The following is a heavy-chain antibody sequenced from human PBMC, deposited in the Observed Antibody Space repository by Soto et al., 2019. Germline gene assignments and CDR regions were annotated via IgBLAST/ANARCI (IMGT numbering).Heavy chain of an antibody. CDR2: IYYNGDT. J-gene: IGHJ3*01. Sequence: QLQLQESGPGLVKPAETLSLKCAVSGGSVRSGNYFWGWIRQPPGKGLEWIGNIYYNGDTYYSPSLKSXXXXXXXXXXXXXXXXXXXXXXXXXXXXYXARRLIDNWNQGHAFDFWGQGTLVTVXS. D-gene: IGHD1-20*01. CDR1: GGSVRSGNYF. V-gene: IGHV4-39*01. CDR3: ARRLIDNWNQGHAFDF.